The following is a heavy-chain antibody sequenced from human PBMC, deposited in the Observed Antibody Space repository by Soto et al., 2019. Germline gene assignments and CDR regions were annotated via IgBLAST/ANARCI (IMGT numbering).Heavy chain of an antibody. J-gene: IGHJ5*02. D-gene: IGHD3-16*01. CDR1: GFTVSSNY. V-gene: IGHV3-66*01. CDR3: GREVRLGENWFDP. Sequence: EVQLVESGGGLVQPGGSLRLSCAASGFTVSSNYMSWVRQAPGKGLEWVSVIYSGGSTYYADSVKGRFTISRDNSKNTLYLKMSSLRAEETAVYYCGREVRLGENWFDPWGQGTLVTVSS. CDR2: IYSGGST.